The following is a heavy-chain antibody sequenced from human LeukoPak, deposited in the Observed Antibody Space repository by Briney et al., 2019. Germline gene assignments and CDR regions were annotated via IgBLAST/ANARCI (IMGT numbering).Heavy chain of an antibody. Sequence: GGSLRLSCAASGFTFSSYAMHWVRQAPGKGLEWVGRIASTAHGGTTDYAAPVKGRFTISRDDSKDTLYLQMNSLKTEDTAVYFCTEGLAYWGQGTLVTVSS. CDR3: TEGLAY. D-gene: IGHD2-21*01. J-gene: IGHJ4*02. CDR1: GFTFSSYA. CDR2: IASTAHGGTT. V-gene: IGHV3-15*04.